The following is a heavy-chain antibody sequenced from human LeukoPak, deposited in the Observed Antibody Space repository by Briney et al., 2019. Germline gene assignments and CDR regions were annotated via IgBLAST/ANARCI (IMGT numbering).Heavy chain of an antibody. V-gene: IGHV1-69*05. CDR3: AKDDWPFATVTPYYYLDV. D-gene: IGHD4-17*01. CDR2: IIPIFGTA. J-gene: IGHJ6*02. Sequence: SVKVSCKSSGGTFSSYAISWVRQAPGQGLAWMGGIIPIFGTANYAQKFQGRVTITTDESTSTAYIELSRLRAEDTAVYYCAKDDWPFATVTPYYYLDVWGQGTTVTVS. CDR1: GGTFSSYA.